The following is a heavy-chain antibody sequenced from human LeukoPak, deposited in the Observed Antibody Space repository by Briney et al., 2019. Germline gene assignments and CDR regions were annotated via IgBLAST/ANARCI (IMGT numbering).Heavy chain of an antibody. D-gene: IGHD3-10*01. CDR3: ARVYSTNYYGSGDRPFLFDY. CDR2: ISTYYGNT. J-gene: IGHJ4*02. CDR1: GYTFTSYG. Sequence: ASVKVSCKASGYTFTSYGFSWVRQAPGQGLEWMGWISTYYGNTNYAQKLQDRVTMTTDTSTSTAYMELTSLRSDDTAVYYCARVYSTNYYGSGDRPFLFDYWGQGTVVTVSS. V-gene: IGHV1-18*01.